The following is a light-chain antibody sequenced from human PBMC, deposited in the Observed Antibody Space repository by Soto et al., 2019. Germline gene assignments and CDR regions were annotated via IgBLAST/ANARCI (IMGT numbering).Light chain of an antibody. V-gene: IGLV1-40*01. J-gene: IGLJ1*01. CDR1: SSNIGAGYD. CDR3: SSYTSVSTYV. Sequence: QSVLTQPPSVSGAPGQRVTISCTGSSSNIGAGYDVHWYQQLPGTAPKLLIYGNSNRPSGVPDRFSGSKSGKTASLTISGLQAEDEAEYYCSSYTSVSTYVFGTGTKLTVL. CDR2: GNS.